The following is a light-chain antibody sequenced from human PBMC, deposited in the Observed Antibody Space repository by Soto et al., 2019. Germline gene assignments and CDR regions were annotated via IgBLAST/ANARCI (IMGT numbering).Light chain of an antibody. J-gene: IGKJ1*01. V-gene: IGKV3-11*01. CDR1: QSVSSS. Sequence: EIVLTQSPATLSLSPGERATLSCRASQSVSSSLAWYQQKPGQAPRLLIYAASNRATGIPTRFSGSGSGTDFTLTITRLEPEDFAVYHCQQYDGSPRTFGQGTKVDIK. CDR2: AAS. CDR3: QQYDGSPRT.